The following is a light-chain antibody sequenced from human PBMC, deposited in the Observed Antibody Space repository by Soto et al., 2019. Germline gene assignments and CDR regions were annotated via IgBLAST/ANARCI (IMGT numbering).Light chain of an antibody. V-gene: IGLV2-14*01. CDR1: SSDVGGYNY. CDR2: EVS. CDR3: SSYTSSSTLV. Sequence: QSALTQPASVSGSPGQSITISCTGTSSDVGGYNYVSWYPQHPGKAPKLMIYEVSNRPSGVSNRFSCSKSGNTASLTISGLQAEDEADYYCSSYTSSSTLVFGTGTKVTVL. J-gene: IGLJ1*01.